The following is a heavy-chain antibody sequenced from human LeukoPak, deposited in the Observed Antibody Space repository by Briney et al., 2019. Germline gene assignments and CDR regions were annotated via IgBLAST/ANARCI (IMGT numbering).Heavy chain of an antibody. CDR1: GFSFSSYS. CDR2: ISGSGGTI. Sequence: GGSLRLSCVGSGFSFSSYSMNWARQAPGKGLEWVSFISGSGGTIYYADSVKGRFTVSRDNAKNSLYLQMISLRAEDTAIYYCVRGSCSTTRCSQDYWGQGTLVTVSS. J-gene: IGHJ4*02. V-gene: IGHV3-48*01. D-gene: IGHD2-2*01. CDR3: VRGSCSTTRCSQDY.